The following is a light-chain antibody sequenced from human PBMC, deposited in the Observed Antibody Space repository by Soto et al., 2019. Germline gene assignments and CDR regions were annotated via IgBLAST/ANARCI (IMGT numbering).Light chain of an antibody. CDR1: QSVTGSY. Sequence: EMVITHAPVSLSLTPGARATLSCRASQSVTGSYLAWYQQNPGQALRLLIYDASNRATGIPARFSGSGSGTDFTLTISSLEPEDFAVYDCHQRQYWPPITFGQGTRLEIK. V-gene: IGKV3-11*01. CDR3: HQRQYWPPIT. J-gene: IGKJ5*01. CDR2: DAS.